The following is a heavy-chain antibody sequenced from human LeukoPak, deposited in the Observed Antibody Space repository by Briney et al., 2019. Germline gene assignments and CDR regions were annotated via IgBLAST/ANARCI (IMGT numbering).Heavy chain of an antibody. V-gene: IGHV5-51*01. D-gene: IGHD1-1*01. CDR2: FFPGDSDT. CDR3: ARGPRGGNWNEALDY. Sequence: GESLKISCKASGYSFTTYWIGWVRQMPGKGLEWMGRFFPGDSDTRKSPSFQDQVTLSADKSLTTAYLQWRSLKASDTAVYYCARGPRGGNWNEALDYWGQGTLVTVSS. J-gene: IGHJ4*02. CDR1: GYSFTTYW.